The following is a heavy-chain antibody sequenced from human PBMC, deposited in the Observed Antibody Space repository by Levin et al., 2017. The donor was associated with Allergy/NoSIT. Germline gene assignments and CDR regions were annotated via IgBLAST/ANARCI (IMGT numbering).Heavy chain of an antibody. CDR3: ARGPIAVAGNWFDP. CDR1: GGTFSSYA. Sequence: GASVKVSCKASGGTFSSYAISWVRRAPGQGLEWMGGIIPIFGTANYAQKFQGRVTITADESTSTAYMELSSLRSEDTAVYYCARGPIAVAGNWFDPWGQGTLVTVSS. D-gene: IGHD6-19*01. J-gene: IGHJ5*02. CDR2: IIPIFGTA. V-gene: IGHV1-69*13.